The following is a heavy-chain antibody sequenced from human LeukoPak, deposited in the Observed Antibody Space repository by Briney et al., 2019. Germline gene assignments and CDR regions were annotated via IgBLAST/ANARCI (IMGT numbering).Heavy chain of an antibody. CDR3: AKEYGGSYYYFDY. CDR2: ISGSGMST. D-gene: IGHD1-26*01. CDR1: GFTFSSYA. Sequence: PGGSLRLSCAASGFTFSSYAMSWVRQAPGKGLEWVSAISGSGMSTYYADSVKGRLNVSRDDSKNMLYLQMNSLTVEDTAVYYCAKEYGGSYYYFDYWGQGTLVTVSS. J-gene: IGHJ4*02. V-gene: IGHV3-23*01.